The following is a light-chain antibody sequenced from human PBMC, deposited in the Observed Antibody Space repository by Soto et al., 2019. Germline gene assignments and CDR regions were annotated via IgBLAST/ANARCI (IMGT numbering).Light chain of an antibody. CDR3: CSYAGSSPVV. CDR2: EGS. J-gene: IGLJ2*01. Sequence: QSALTQPASVSGSPGQSITISCTGTSSDVGSYNLVSWYQQHPGKAPKLMIYEGSKRPSGVSNRFSGSKSGNTAPLTISGLQAEDEADYYCCSYAGSSPVVFGGGTKVTVL. CDR1: SSDVGSYNL. V-gene: IGLV2-23*01.